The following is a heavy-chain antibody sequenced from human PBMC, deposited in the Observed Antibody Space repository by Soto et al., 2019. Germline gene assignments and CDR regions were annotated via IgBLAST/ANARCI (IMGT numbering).Heavy chain of an antibody. CDR3: ATRIRRLEYCTNGVCSTARYFHH. D-gene: IGHD2-8*01. CDR2: FDPEDGET. CDR1: GYTLTELS. Sequence: ASVKVSCKVSGYTLTELSMHWVRQAPGKGLEWMGGFDPEDGETIYAQKFQGRVTMTEDTSTDTAYMELSSLRSEDTAVYYCATRIRRLEYCTNGVCSTARYFHHWGQGTLVTVSS. J-gene: IGHJ1*01. V-gene: IGHV1-24*01.